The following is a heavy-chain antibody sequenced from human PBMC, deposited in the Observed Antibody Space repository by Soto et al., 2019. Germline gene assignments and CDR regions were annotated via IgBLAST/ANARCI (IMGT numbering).Heavy chain of an antibody. V-gene: IGHV3-15*01. J-gene: IGHJ4*02. CDR3: SFQESTTVTMFEY. D-gene: IGHD4-17*01. CDR2: IKSKTDGGTT. CDR1: GFSFSNVW. Sequence: EVQLVESGGGLVKPGGSLRLSCAASGFSFSNVWMSWVRQAPGKGLGWVGRIKSKTDGGTTDYAAPVKGRFTISRDDSKTTLYLQMNSLKTEDTAVYYCSFQESTTVTMFEYWGQGTLVTVSS.